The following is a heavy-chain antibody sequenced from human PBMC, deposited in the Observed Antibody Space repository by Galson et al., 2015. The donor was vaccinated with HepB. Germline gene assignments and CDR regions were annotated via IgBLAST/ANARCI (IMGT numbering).Heavy chain of an antibody. CDR3: ARVLGFCSAMSCNPRFDP. CDR1: GGSISSGGFY. J-gene: IGHJ5*02. Sequence: ETLSLTCTVSGGSISSGGFYWSWIRQPPGKGLEWIGYVYYSGSANYNPSLKGRGTISVDTSKSQFSLKLTSVTAADTAVYYCARVLGFCSAMSCNPRFDPWGQGTLVTVSS. CDR2: VYYSGSA. D-gene: IGHD2-15*01. V-gene: IGHV4-61*08.